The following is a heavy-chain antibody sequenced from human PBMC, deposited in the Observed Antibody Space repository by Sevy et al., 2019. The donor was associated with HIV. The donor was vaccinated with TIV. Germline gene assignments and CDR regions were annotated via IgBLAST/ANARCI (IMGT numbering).Heavy chain of an antibody. V-gene: IGHV4-59*01. CDR2: ISYSGST. CDR3: ARGIFSYGYWREFDY. CDR1: GGSISSFY. D-gene: IGHD5-18*01. J-gene: IGHJ4*02. Sequence: SETLSLTCTVSGGSISSFYWNWIRQSPGNGLEWIGYISYSGSTNYNPSLKSRVTISVDTSKNQFSLKLGSVTAADTAVYYCARGIFSYGYWREFDYWGQGNLVTVSS.